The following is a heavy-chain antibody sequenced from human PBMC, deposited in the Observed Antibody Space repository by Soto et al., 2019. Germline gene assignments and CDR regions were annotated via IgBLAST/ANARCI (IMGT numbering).Heavy chain of an antibody. V-gene: IGHV1-46*01. CDR3: ARDRPHAWLDP. J-gene: IGHJ5*02. CDR2: INPADGST. CDR1: GYTFSDNY. Sequence: QVQLVQSGADVKEPGASVKVSCKASGYTFSDNYVQWVRQAPGQGLEWVAMINPADGSTRYAQMFEGRVTLTRGTSTSTVYMEMSSLRSEDTAFYYCARDRPHAWLDPWGQGTLVIVSS.